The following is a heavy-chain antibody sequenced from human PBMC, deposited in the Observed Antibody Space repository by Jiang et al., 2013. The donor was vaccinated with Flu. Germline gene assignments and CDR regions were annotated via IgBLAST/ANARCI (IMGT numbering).Heavy chain of an antibody. CDR2: INHSGST. D-gene: IGHD3-10*01. CDR3: ARTIPLLWGSVRGYYYYGLDV. V-gene: IGHV4-34*01. CDR1: GESFSGNY. Sequence: LLKPSETLSLTCAVYGESFSGNYWTWIRQPPGKGLEWIGEINHSGSTNYNPSLKSRVAISVDTSKNQFSLNLNSVTAADTAVCYCARTIPLLWGSVRGYYYYGLDVWGLGTTVTVSS. J-gene: IGHJ6*02.